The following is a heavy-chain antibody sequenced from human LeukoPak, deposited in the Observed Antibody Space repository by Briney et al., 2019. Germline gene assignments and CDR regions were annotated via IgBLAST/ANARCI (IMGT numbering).Heavy chain of an antibody. D-gene: IGHD6-19*01. V-gene: IGHV3-21*06. CDR1: GFTFSSYS. J-gene: IGHJ4*02. CDR3: ARGRSGWYEDF. CDR2: ISSTNYYT. Sequence: GGSLRLSRAASGFTFSSYSMNWVRQAPGKGLEWVSYISSTNYYTYYADSVKGRFTISRDNAKNSLYLQMNSLRAEDTAVYYCARGRSGWYEDFWGQGTLVTVSS.